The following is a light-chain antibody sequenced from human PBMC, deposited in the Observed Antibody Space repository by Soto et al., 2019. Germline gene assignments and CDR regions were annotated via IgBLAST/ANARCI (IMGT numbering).Light chain of an antibody. Sequence: DIQMTQSPSSLSASVRDRVTITCRASQSITSYLNWYQQKPGKAPKLLIYAASTLQSGVPSRFSGSGSGTDFTLTISSLQPEDFATYYCQQSYSIPWTFGQGTKVEI. CDR1: QSITSY. CDR2: AAS. V-gene: IGKV1-39*01. J-gene: IGKJ1*01. CDR3: QQSYSIPWT.